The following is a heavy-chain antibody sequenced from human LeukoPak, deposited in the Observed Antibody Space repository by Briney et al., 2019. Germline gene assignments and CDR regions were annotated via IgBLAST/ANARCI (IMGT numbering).Heavy chain of an antibody. D-gene: IGHD2-2*02. V-gene: IGHV5-51*01. J-gene: IGHJ5*02. Sequence: PGESLKISCKGSGYSFPNYWIGWVRQMPGKGLEWMGIIYPGDSHTRYSPSFQDQDTISVDKSISTAYLQWSSLKASDTAMYYCARGPYAYTSSATLGSYNWFDPWGQGSLVTVSS. CDR2: IYPGDSHT. CDR3: ARGPYAYTSSATLGSYNWFDP. CDR1: GYSFPNYW.